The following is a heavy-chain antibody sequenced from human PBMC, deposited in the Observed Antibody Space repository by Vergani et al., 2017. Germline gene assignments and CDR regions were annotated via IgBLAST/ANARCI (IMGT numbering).Heavy chain of an antibody. CDR1: GFTFSSYW. V-gene: IGHV3-7*01. J-gene: IGHJ6*02. Sequence: EVQLVESGGGLVKPGGSLRLSCAASGFTFSSYWMSWVRQAPGKGLEWVANIKQDGSEKYYVDSVKGRFTISRDNAKNSLYLQMNSLRAEDTAVYYCARDYFYGSGSYSYYYYGMDVWGQGTTVTVSS. D-gene: IGHD3-10*01. CDR2: IKQDGSEK. CDR3: ARDYFYGSGSYSYYYYGMDV.